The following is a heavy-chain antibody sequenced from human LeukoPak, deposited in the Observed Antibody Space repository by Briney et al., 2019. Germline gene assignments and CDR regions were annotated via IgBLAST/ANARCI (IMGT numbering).Heavy chain of an antibody. J-gene: IGHJ4*02. CDR2: ISAYNGNT. D-gene: IGHD3-10*01. Sequence: ASVKVSCKPSGYTFIRYGISWVRQAPGQGLEWMGWISAYNGNTNYAQKLQGRVTMTTDTSTSTAYMELRSLRSDDTAVYYCARVYHNPHGEFFDYWGQGTLVTVSS. V-gene: IGHV1-18*01. CDR3: ARVYHNPHGEFFDY. CDR1: GYTFIRYG.